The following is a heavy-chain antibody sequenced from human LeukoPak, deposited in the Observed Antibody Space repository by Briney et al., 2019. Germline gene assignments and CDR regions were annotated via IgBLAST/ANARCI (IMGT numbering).Heavy chain of an antibody. CDR3: ATWAGGRCPLGYFDY. D-gene: IGHD1-26*01. J-gene: IGHJ4*02. Sequence: GGSLRLSYAASGFTFSASGMHWLRQAPGKGLEWVTFIRYDGSDKYYADSVKGRFTISRDNSKNTLYVQMNSLRVEDTAVYYCATWAGGRCPLGYFDYWGQGTLVTVSS. CDR1: GFTFSASG. V-gene: IGHV3-30*02. CDR2: IRYDGSDK.